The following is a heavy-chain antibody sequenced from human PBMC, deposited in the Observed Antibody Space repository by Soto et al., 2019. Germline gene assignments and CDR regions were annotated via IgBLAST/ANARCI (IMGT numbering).Heavy chain of an antibody. J-gene: IGHJ4*02. Sequence: VQLVESGGGLVKPGESLRLSCEASGFTFSRVSMNWVRQVPGKGLEWVASISSGSSDTWYADSVKGRFIISRGKRQELPVLEKKTLKTEDTAMYYCARVAYWGPGTQVTVSS. V-gene: IGHV3-21*02. CDR1: GFTFSRVS. CDR3: ARVAY. CDR2: ISSGSSDT.